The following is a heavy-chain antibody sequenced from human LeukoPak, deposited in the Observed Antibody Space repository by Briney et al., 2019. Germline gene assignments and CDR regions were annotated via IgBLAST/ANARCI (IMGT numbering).Heavy chain of an antibody. CDR1: GFTFSDYA. CDR3: AKGGLYYYDPPGSD. V-gene: IGHV3-23*01. D-gene: IGHD3-22*01. Sequence: PGGSLRLSCAASGFTFSDYAMSWVRQAPGKGLEWISTINNNGGRTYYADSVKGRFTISKDNSKNTLYLQMNSLRAEDTAVYYCAKGGLYYYDPPGSDWGQGTLVTVSS. J-gene: IGHJ4*02. CDR2: INNNGGRT.